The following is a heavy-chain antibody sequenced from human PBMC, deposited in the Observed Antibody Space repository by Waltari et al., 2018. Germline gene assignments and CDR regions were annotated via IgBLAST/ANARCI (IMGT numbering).Heavy chain of an antibody. J-gene: IGHJ6*02. D-gene: IGHD3-10*01. CDR3: AKAIEVRGGILGYGLDV. CDR2: ISASGGAT. V-gene: IGHV3-23*01. CDR1: GFTFRSYA. Sequence: EMQLLESGGGLVQPGGSLRLSCAASGFTFRSYAMSWVRQAPAKGLEWVSGISASGGATYYADSVKGQFTISRDNSKNTLYLQMNSLRAEDTALYYCAKAIEVRGGILGYGLDVWGQGTTVTVSS.